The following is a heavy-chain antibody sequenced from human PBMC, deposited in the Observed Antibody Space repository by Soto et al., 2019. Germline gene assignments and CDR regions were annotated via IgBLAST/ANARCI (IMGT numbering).Heavy chain of an antibody. V-gene: IGHV3-11*01. CDR3: ASPITLVRTYYYYYMDV. J-gene: IGHJ6*03. CDR2: ISSSGSTI. Sequence: QVQLVESGGGLVKPGGSLRLSCAASGFTFSDYYMSWIRQAPGKGLEWVSYISSSGSTIFYADSVKGRFTISRDNAKNSLYLQMNSLRAEDTAVYYCASPITLVRTYYYYYMDVWGNGTTVTVSS. CDR1: GFTFSDYY. D-gene: IGHD3-10*01.